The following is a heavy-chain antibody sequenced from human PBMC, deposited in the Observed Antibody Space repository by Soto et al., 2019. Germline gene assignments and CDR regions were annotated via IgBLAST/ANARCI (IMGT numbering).Heavy chain of an antibody. V-gene: IGHV4-39*01. CDR2: IYYSGST. CDR3: ARHPADYYDSSGYPRFDY. J-gene: IGHJ4*02. D-gene: IGHD3-22*01. CDR1: GGSISSSSYY. Sequence: QLQLQESGPGLVKPSETLSLTCTVSGGSISSSSYYWGWIRQPPGKGLEWIGSIYYSGSTYYNPSLKSRVTISVDTSKNQFSLKLSSVTAADTAVYYCARHPADYYDSSGYPRFDYWGQGTLVTVSS.